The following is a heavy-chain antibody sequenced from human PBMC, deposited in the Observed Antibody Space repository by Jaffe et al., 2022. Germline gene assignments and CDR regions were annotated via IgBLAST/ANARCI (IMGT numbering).Heavy chain of an antibody. CDR3: ARGPLGSNDFDF. CDR2: INTVNDNT. D-gene: IGHD3-10*01. Sequence: QVQLVQSGAEVKKPGASVKVSCKASGYTFTSYAMHWVRQAPGQRLEWMGRINTVNDNTRYSQKFHGRVIISKDTSATTAYMELSSLRSEDTALYYCARGPLGSNDFDFWGQGTLVTVSS. V-gene: IGHV1-3*04. CDR1: GYTFTSYA. J-gene: IGHJ4*02.